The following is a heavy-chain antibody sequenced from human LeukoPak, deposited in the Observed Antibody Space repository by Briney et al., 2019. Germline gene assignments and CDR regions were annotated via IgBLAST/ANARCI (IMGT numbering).Heavy chain of an antibody. D-gene: IGHD2-2*02. J-gene: IGHJ4*02. CDR1: GFTFRSHI. Sequence: GGSLRLSCAASGFTFRSHIISWIRQPPGKGLEWVANMRQDGSEKFYVDSVKGRFTISRDDAKNSLYLQMNSLRAEDTAVYYCAKEDGWIVVVPAAIVYWGQGTLVTVSS. CDR3: AKEDGWIVVVPAAIVY. V-gene: IGHV3-7*03. CDR2: MRQDGSEK.